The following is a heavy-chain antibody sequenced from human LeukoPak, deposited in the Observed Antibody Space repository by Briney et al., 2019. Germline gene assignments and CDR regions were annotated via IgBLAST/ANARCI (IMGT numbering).Heavy chain of an antibody. CDR1: GGSINNYY. J-gene: IGHJ2*01. Sequence: SETLSLTCTVSGGSINNYYWSWIRQPAGKGLEWIGRVHSSRGSNYNPSLKSRVTMSVDTSKNQVSLKLSSVTAADTAVYYCARGAAVAGKYWYFDLWGRGTLVTVSS. CDR2: VHSSRGS. D-gene: IGHD6-19*01. CDR3: ARGAAVAGKYWYFDL. V-gene: IGHV4-4*07.